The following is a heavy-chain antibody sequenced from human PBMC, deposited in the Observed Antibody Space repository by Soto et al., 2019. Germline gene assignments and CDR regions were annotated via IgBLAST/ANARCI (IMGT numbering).Heavy chain of an antibody. J-gene: IGHJ4*02. CDR3: ARDGRAYSGQDSLDF. D-gene: IGHD5-12*01. CDR2: ISFHGTNK. Sequence: GGSLRLSCAASGFTFSSYAMHWGRQAPGEGLEWVAVISFHGTNKNYADSVKGRFTISRDNSNNTVFLEMNSLRPEDTAMYYCARDGRAYSGQDSLDFWGQGTPVTVSS. V-gene: IGHV3-30-3*01. CDR1: GFTFSSYA.